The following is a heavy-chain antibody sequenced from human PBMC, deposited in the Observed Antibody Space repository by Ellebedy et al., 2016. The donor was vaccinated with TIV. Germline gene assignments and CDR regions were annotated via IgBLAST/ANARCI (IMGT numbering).Heavy chain of an antibody. J-gene: IGHJ4*02. V-gene: IGHV3-48*04. Sequence: GGSLRLSCAASGFTFSTYSMNWVRQAPGKGLEWISYISRTSNIIYYADSVKGRFTISRDNSKNTLFLQMNSLRAEDTALYYCAKAISGMNLPFDHWGQGTLVTVSS. CDR2: ISRTSNII. D-gene: IGHD5-12*01. CDR1: GFTFSTYS. CDR3: AKAISGMNLPFDH.